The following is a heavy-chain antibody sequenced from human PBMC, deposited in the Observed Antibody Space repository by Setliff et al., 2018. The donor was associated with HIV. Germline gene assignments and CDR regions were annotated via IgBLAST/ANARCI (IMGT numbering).Heavy chain of an antibody. J-gene: IGHJ4*02. D-gene: IGHD3-16*01. Sequence: SETLSLTCTVSGGSISSGAYYWSWIRQPAGKGLEWIGRFYTSGGTKYNPSLKSRITISVDTSKKQFSLKLSSVTAADTAVYYCARGLRFGGGYYYFDYWGREPRSPSPQ. CDR3: ARGLRFGGGYYYFDY. CDR2: FYTSGGT. CDR1: GGSISSGAYY. V-gene: IGHV4-61*02.